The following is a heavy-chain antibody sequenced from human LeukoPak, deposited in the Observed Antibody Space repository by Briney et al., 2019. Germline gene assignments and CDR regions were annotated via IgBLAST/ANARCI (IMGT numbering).Heavy chain of an antibody. CDR3: ARDGGLQSHFDY. CDR1: GDSFNEYY. V-gene: IGHV4-59*01. J-gene: IGHJ4*02. CDR2: IYHNGNS. Sequence: RSETLSLTCSVFGDSFNEYYWNWVRQPPGKGLQWIGYIYHNGNSNYNPSLKGRLTISVDTAKNQFSLKLTSVTAADTAVYYCARDGGLQSHFDYWGQGALVTVSS. D-gene: IGHD5-24*01.